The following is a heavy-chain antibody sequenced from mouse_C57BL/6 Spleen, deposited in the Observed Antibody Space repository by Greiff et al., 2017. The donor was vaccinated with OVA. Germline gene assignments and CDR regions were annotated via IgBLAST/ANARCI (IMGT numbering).Heavy chain of an antibody. CDR2: ISDGGSYT. V-gene: IGHV5-4*01. J-gene: IGHJ2*01. CDR1: GFTFSSYA. Sequence: DVHLVESGGGLVKPGGSLKLSCAASGFTFSSYAMSWVRQTPEKRLEWVATISDGGSYTYYPDNVKGRFTISRDNAKNNLYLQMSHLKSEDTAMYYCARDNYGDFDYWGQGTTLTVSS. D-gene: IGHD1-1*01. CDR3: ARDNYGDFDY.